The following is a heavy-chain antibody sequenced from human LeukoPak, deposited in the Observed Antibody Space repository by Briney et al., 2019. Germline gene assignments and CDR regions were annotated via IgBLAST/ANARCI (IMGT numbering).Heavy chain of an antibody. Sequence: GRSLRLSCAASGFTFSSYGMHWVRQAPGKGLDWVAVISYDGSRKYYADSVKGRFTISRDNSKNMLYLQMNSLRAEDTAVYYCANDSDVEQQLVLTFYNWGQGTLVSVSS. CDR2: ISYDGSRK. D-gene: IGHD6-13*01. J-gene: IGHJ1*01. V-gene: IGHV3-30*18. CDR1: GFTFSSYG. CDR3: ANDSDVEQQLVLTFYN.